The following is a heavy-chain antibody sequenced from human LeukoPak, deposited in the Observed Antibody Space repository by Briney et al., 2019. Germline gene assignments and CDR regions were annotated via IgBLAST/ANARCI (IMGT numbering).Heavy chain of an antibody. D-gene: IGHD1-26*01. J-gene: IGHJ4*02. CDR2: FDPEDGET. CDR3: ATLLGETHFFDY. Sequence: ASVKVSCKVSGTYTLIELSMHWVRQAPGNGREWLGGFDPEDGETIYAQKFKGRVTMTEDTSTDTAYMDLSSLRSEDTAVYYCATLLGETHFFDYWGQGTLVTVSS. CDR1: GTYTLIELS. V-gene: IGHV1-24*01.